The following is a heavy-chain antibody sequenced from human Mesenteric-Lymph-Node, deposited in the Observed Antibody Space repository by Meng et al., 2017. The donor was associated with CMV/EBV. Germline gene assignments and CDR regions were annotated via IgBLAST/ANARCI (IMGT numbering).Heavy chain of an antibody. V-gene: IGHV3-48*04. CDR3: ARGNDFWSGYYYYGIDV. Sequence: GESLKISCAASGFTFSSFTMNWVRQPPGKGLEWVSYISSSSTTIYYADSVKGRFTMSRDNAKNSLYLQMNSLRAEDTAVYYCARGNDFWSGYYYYGIDVWGQGTTVTVSS. D-gene: IGHD3-3*01. CDR2: ISSSSTTI. J-gene: IGHJ6*02. CDR1: GFTFSSFT.